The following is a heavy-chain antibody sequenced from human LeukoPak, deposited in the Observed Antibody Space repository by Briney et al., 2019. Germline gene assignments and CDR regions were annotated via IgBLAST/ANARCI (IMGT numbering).Heavy chain of an antibody. CDR1: GYSFSSKW. CDR2: IYPGDSDT. J-gene: IGHJ4*02. Sequence: GESLKISCKGSGYSFSSKWIGRVRQMPGKGLEWMGIIYPGDSDTRYSPSFQGQVTISADKSISTAYLQWSSLKASDTAMYYCARLVVRGVIMYYFDYWGQGSLVTVSS. CDR3: ARLVVRGVIMYYFDY. D-gene: IGHD3-10*02. V-gene: IGHV5-51*01.